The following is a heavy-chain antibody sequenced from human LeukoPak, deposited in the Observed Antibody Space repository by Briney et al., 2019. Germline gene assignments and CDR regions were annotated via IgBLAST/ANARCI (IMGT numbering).Heavy chain of an antibody. CDR1: GFTFSSYS. V-gene: IGHV3-21*01. J-gene: IGHJ6*03. Sequence: GGSLRLSCAASGFTFSSYSMNWVRQAPGKGLEWVSSISSSSSYIYYADSVKGRFTISRDNAKNSLYLQMNSLRAGGTAVYYCARDGWVVPAVQAAQEHYYYYMDVWGKGTTVTVSS. CDR3: ARDGWVVPAVQAAQEHYYYYMDV. CDR2: ISSSSSYI. D-gene: IGHD2-2*01.